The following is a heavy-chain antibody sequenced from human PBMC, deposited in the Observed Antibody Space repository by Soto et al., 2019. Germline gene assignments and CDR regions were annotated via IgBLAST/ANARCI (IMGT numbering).Heavy chain of an antibody. CDR2: IYPGDSDT. CDR1: GYSFTSYW. D-gene: IGHD1-26*01. Sequence: PGESLKISCKGSGYSFTSYWIGWVRQMPGKGLEWMGTIYPGDSDTRYSPSFQGQVTISADKSISTAYLQWSSLKASDTAMYYCARDLRIVGAIADYYYGMDVWGQGTTVTVSS. V-gene: IGHV5-51*01. CDR3: ARDLRIVGAIADYYYGMDV. J-gene: IGHJ6*02.